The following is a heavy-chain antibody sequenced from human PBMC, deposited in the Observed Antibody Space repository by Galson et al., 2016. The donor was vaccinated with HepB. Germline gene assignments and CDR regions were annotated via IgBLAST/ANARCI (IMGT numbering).Heavy chain of an antibody. D-gene: IGHD6-13*01. CDR1: GYIFTGYY. Sequence: SVKVSCKASGYIFTGYYIHWMRQAPGQRPEWMGWINPNSGATNYARNFQGWVTMTRDTSISTSYMELSRLRSDDTAVYFCAIESSRHFDYWGQGTLVTVSS. J-gene: IGHJ4*02. CDR3: AIESSRHFDY. V-gene: IGHV1-2*04. CDR2: INPNSGAT.